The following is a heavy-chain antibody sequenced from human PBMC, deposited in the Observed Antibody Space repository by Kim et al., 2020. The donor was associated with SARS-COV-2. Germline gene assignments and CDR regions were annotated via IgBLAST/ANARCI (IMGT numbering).Heavy chain of an antibody. D-gene: IGHD2-15*01. V-gene: IGHV4-34*01. CDR3: ARGGGGSNYYYGMDV. J-gene: IGHJ6*02. Sequence: SETLSLTCAVYGGSFSGYYWSWIRQPPGKGLEWIGEINHSGSTNYNPSLKSRVTISVDTSKNQFSLKLSSVTAADTAVYYCARGGGGSNYYYGMDVWGQGTTVTVSS. CDR2: INHSGST. CDR1: GGSFSGYY.